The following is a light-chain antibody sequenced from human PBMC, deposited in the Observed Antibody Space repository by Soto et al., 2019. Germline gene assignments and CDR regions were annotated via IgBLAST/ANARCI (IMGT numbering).Light chain of an antibody. J-gene: IGKJ4*01. CDR2: DAS. CDR1: QSVNNA. CDR3: QHLRSGPVT. V-gene: IGKV3-11*01. Sequence: EIVLTQSPDTLSLSPGERATLSCRDSQSVNNALAWYKQKPGQAPRLLIYDASNRATAIPARFSGSGSGTDLTLTISSLEAEEYAVYYCQHLRSGPVTFGGGTKVEVK.